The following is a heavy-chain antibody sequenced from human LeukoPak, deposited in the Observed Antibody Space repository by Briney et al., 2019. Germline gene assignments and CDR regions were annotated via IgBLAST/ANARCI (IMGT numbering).Heavy chain of an antibody. D-gene: IGHD3/OR15-3a*01. CDR3: AKSRGGTGPNRVIDY. CDR2: ISGSGGST. J-gene: IGHJ4*02. V-gene: IGHV3-23*01. Sequence: HTSETLSLTCTVSGVSISSSSYYWGWIRQPPGKGLEWVSAISGSGGSTYYADSVKGRFTISRDNSKNTLYLQMNSLRAEDTAVYYCAKSRGGTGPNRVIDYWGQGTLVTVSS. CDR1: GVSISSSSYY.